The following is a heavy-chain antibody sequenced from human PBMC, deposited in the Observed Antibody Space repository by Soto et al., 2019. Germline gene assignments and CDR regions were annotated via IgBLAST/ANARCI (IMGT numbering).Heavy chain of an antibody. CDR2: INNIGST. D-gene: IGHD3-10*01. CDR3: ARGPRKTYGRYGMDV. Sequence: QVQLQQWGAGLLKPSETLSLTCAVYGGSFSNYYCSWIRQPPGKGLEWIGEINNIGSTNYNPSLKNRVTISVDTSKNQFSLNLSSVTAADTAVYFCARGPRKTYGRYGMDVWGQGTTVTVSS. V-gene: IGHV4-34*01. J-gene: IGHJ6*02. CDR1: GGSFSNYY.